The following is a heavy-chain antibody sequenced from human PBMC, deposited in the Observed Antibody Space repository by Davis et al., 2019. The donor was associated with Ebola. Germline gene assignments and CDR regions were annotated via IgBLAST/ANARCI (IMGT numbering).Heavy chain of an antibody. CDR3: AKFEASIFGAVPDYYSGIDV. Sequence: GESLKISCAASGFSFSSYEMNWVRQAPGKGLEWVSYISSSGNTIYYAYSVKGRFTISTHNSKSRLYLQMNSLRVEDTAIYHCAKFEASIFGAVPDYYSGIDVWGRGVMVTVSS. J-gene: IGHJ6*02. V-gene: IGHV3-48*03. CDR2: ISSSGNTI. D-gene: IGHD3-3*01. CDR1: GFSFSSYE.